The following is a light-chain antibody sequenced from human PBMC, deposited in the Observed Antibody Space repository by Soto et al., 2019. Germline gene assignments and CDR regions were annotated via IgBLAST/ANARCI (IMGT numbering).Light chain of an antibody. J-gene: IGKJ5*01. CDR3: QQYRSSSLT. V-gene: IGKV3-20*01. CDR1: PSVSSDY. CDR2: GAS. Sequence: EIVLKQFPGTLSVSPGERATLSCRASPSVSSDYLAWYQQKRGQAPRLLIYGASSRTTGLPDRFSGSGSGTDFTLTITRLEPEEFAVYYCQQYRSSSLTFGPGTRLEIK.